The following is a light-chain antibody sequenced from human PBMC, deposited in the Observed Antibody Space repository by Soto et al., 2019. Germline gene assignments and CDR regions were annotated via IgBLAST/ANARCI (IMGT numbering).Light chain of an antibody. CDR1: ESVSNY. V-gene: IGKV3-11*01. Sequence: DIVLTQSPATLSLSPGESATLSCWASESVSNYLAWYQQKPGQAPKLLIYDASNRATGIPARFSGSGSGTAFTLTIGSLEPEDFAVYYCQQRINWPITFGQGTRLEIK. CDR3: QQRINWPIT. J-gene: IGKJ5*01. CDR2: DAS.